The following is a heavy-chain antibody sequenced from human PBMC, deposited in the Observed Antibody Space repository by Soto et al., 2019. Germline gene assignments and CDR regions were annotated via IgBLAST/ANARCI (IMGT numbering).Heavy chain of an antibody. CDR3: ARVDYGEGYGMDV. CDR2: IYHSGST. V-gene: IGHV4-30-2*01. D-gene: IGHD4-17*01. CDR1: GGSISSGGYS. Sequence: QLQLHESGSGLVKPSQTLSLTCAVSGGSISSGGYSWSWIRQPRGQGLELIGYIYHSGSTYYNPSLKSRVTISVDRSKNQFSLKLSSVTAADTAVYYCARVDYGEGYGMDVWGQGTTVTVSS. J-gene: IGHJ6*02.